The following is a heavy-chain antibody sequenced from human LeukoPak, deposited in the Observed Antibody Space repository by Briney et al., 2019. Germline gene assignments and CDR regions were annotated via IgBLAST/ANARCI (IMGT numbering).Heavy chain of an antibody. Sequence: SETLSLTCTVSGDSSYNSLYSWGWIRQPPGKGLEWIGSIDCSGSTHYNPSLKSRATISIDTSKNQFSLNLSSVTAADTAVYYCARDVSRGGEGWLQDAFDIWGQGTMVTVSS. D-gene: IGHD5-24*01. J-gene: IGHJ3*02. CDR2: IDCSGST. CDR1: GDSSYNSLYS. V-gene: IGHV4-39*07. CDR3: ARDVSRGGEGWLQDAFDI.